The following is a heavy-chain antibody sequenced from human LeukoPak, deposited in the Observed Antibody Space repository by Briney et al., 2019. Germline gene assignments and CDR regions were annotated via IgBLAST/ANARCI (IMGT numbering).Heavy chain of an antibody. J-gene: IGHJ4*02. D-gene: IGHD3-10*01. Sequence: GALRLSCAASGFTFGNAWMSWVRQAPGKGLEWVSYISTSGDNIHYVDSVKGRFTVSRDNAKNSLYLQMNSLRAEDTAIYYCITINYNFDYWGQGTLVIVSS. V-gene: IGHV3-48*01. CDR1: GFTFGNAW. CDR2: ISTSGDNI. CDR3: ITINYNFDY.